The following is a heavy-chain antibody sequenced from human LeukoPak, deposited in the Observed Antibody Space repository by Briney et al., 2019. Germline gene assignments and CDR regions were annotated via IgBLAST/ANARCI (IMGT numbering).Heavy chain of an antibody. Sequence: ASVTVSCKASGYTFTSYDIIWLRQAPGQGLEWMGWMNPNNGNTGYVQKLQGRLTMTRDTSISTAYMELSSLRSEDTAVYYCARDLVDNACDFWGQGTLVTVSS. CDR1: GYTFTSYD. CDR2: MNPNNGNT. CDR3: ARDLVDNACDF. V-gene: IGHV1-8*02. D-gene: IGHD2-8*01. J-gene: IGHJ4*02.